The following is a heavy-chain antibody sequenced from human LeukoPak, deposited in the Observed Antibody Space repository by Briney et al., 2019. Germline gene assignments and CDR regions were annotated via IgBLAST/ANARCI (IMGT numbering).Heavy chain of an antibody. CDR2: ISGSGGST. Sequence: PGGSLRLSCAASGFTFSNYAMSWVRQAPGKGLEWVSAISGSGGSTYYADSVKGQFTISRDNSKNTLCLQMNSLRAEDTAVYYCAKYPDIVVVVSASYFDYWGQGTLVTVSS. CDR1: GFTFSNYA. J-gene: IGHJ4*02. V-gene: IGHV3-23*01. D-gene: IGHD2-15*01. CDR3: AKYPDIVVVVSASYFDY.